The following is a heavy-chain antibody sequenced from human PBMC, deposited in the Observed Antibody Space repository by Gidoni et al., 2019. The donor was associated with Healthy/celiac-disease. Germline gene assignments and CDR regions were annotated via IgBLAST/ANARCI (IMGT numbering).Heavy chain of an antibody. CDR1: GFTFDDYA. J-gene: IGHJ4*02. V-gene: IGHV3-9*01. D-gene: IGHD1-1*01. CDR2: ISWNSGSI. Sequence: EVQLVESGGGLVQPGRSLRLSCAASGFTFDDYAMHWARQAPGKGLEWVSGISWNSGSIGYADSVKGRFTISRDNAKNSLYLQMNSLRAEDTALYYCAKSQLEDFVLIDYWGQGTLVTVSS. CDR3: AKSQLEDFVLIDY.